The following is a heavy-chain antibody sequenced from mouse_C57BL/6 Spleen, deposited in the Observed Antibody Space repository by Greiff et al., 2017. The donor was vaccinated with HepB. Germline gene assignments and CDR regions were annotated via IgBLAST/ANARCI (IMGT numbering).Heavy chain of an antibody. CDR3: ARDWDGIYAMDY. Sequence: DVKLQESGPGLVKPSQSLSLTCSVTGYSITSGYYWNWIRQFPGNKLEWMGYISYDGSNNYNPSLKNRISITRDTSKNQFFLKLNSVTTEDTATYYCARDWDGIYAMDYWGQGTSVTVSS. J-gene: IGHJ4*01. D-gene: IGHD4-1*01. V-gene: IGHV3-6*01. CDR1: GYSITSGYY. CDR2: ISYDGSN.